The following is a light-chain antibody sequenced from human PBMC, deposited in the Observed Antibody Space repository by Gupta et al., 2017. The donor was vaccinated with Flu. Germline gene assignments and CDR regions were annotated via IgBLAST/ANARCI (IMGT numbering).Light chain of an antibody. Sequence: QLTQSPSFLSPSVGDIVTITCRASQAISNYVAWYQQKPGKAPKLLIYAASILQSGVPSRFGGSGSGTEFTLTINSLQPEDFATYYCQRDTFGQGTRLEIK. CDR1: QAISNY. CDR3: QRDT. V-gene: IGKV1-9*01. CDR2: AAS. J-gene: IGKJ5*01.